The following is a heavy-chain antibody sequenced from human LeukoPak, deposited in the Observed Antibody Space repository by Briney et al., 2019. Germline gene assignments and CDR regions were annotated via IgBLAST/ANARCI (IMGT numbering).Heavy chain of an antibody. CDR3: AKDLYLRDFWSGYDY. CDR2: ISASGSAT. Sequence: GGSLRLSCAASGFIFSNYGMNWVRQAPGKGLEWVAAISASGSATSYADSVRGRFTISRDNSKSTTYLRMNSLRAEDTAVFYCAKDLYLRDFWSGYDYWGQGIPVTVSS. CDR1: GFIFSNYG. V-gene: IGHV3-23*01. D-gene: IGHD3-3*01. J-gene: IGHJ4*02.